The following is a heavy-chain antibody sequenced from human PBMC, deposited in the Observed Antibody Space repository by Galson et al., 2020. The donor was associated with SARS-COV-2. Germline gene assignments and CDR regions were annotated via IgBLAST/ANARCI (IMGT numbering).Heavy chain of an antibody. CDR1: GYTFTSHD. CDR3: ARGKSDFWSGTDRIHSIDY. CDR2: ISTYNGNT. J-gene: IGHJ4*02. D-gene: IGHD3-3*01. Sequence: ASVKVSCKASGYTFTSHDFNWVRQAPGQGLEWMGWISTYNGNTNFAQKFQGRVRITTDSSTSTAYMELRSLRSDDTAVYYCARGKSDFWSGTDRIHSIDYWGQGTLVSVSS. V-gene: IGHV1-18*01.